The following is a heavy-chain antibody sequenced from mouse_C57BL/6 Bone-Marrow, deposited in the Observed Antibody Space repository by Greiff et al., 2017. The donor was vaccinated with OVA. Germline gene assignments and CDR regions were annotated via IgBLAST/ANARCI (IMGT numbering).Heavy chain of an antibody. J-gene: IGHJ1*03. D-gene: IGHD1-1*01. CDR2: IWTGGGT. V-gene: IGHV2-9-1*01. CDR1: GFSLTSYA. Sequence: VKLKESGPGLVAPSQSLSITCTVSGFSLTSYAISWVRQPPGKGLEWLGVIWTGGGTNYNSALKSRLSISKDNSKSQVFLKMNSLQTDDTARYYCASNGGSSFYWYFDVWGTGTTVTVSS. CDR3: ASNGGSSFYWYFDV.